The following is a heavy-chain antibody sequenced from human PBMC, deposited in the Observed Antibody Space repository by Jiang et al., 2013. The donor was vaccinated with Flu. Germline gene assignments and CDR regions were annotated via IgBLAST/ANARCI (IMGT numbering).Heavy chain of an antibody. CDR2: VYYSGST. CDR3: ARFNSEGFGP. Sequence: GPGLVKPSETLSLTCTVSGDSIGYDYWSWIRQPPGKGLEWIGFVYYSGSTAYNPSLKSRLTMSIDMSKRQFSLKLSSVTAADTAVYYCARFNSEGFGPWGQGTPVTVSS. J-gene: IGHJ5*02. CDR1: GDSIGYDY. V-gene: IGHV4-59*08. D-gene: IGHD1-26*01.